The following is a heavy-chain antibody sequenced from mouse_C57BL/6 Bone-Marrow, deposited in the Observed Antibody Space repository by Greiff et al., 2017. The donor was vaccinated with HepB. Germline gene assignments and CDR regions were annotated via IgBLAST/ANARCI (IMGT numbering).Heavy chain of an antibody. J-gene: IGHJ2*01. CDR1: GYAFSSSW. CDR2: IYPGDGDT. D-gene: IGHD2-1*01. CDR3: AVYGNYDY. V-gene: IGHV1-82*01. Sequence: VQLQQSGPELVKPGASVKISCKASGYAFSSSWMNWVKQRPGKGLEWIGRIYPGDGDTNYNGKFKGKATLTADKSSSTAYIQLSSLTSEDSAVYFCAVYGNYDYWGQGTTLTVSS.